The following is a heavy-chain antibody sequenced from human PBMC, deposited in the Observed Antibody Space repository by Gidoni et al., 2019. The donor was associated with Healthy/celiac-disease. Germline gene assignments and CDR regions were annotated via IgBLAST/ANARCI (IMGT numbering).Heavy chain of an antibody. J-gene: IGHJ6*02. D-gene: IGHD2-15*01. CDR1: GGSISSGGYY. CDR3: ARDTYCSGGSCLYGMDV. V-gene: IGHV4-31*03. Sequence: QVQLQESGPGLVKPSQTLSLTCTVSGGSISSGGYYWSWIRQHPGKGLEWIGYIYYSGSTYYNPSLKSRVTISVDTSKNQFSLKLSSVTAADTAVYYCARDTYCSGGSCLYGMDVWGQGTTVTVSS. CDR2: IYYSGST.